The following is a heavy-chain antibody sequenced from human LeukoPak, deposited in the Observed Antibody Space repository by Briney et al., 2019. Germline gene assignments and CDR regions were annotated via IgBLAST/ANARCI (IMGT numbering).Heavy chain of an antibody. Sequence: SETLSLTCTVSGYSISSGYYWGWIRQPPGKGLEWIGSIYHSGSTYYNPSLRSRVTISVDTSKNQFSLKLSSVTAADTAVYYCARVGTDYGGNSYFDYWGQGTLVTVPS. D-gene: IGHD4-23*01. CDR1: GYSISSGYY. CDR3: ARVGTDYGGNSYFDY. J-gene: IGHJ4*02. V-gene: IGHV4-38-2*02. CDR2: IYHSGST.